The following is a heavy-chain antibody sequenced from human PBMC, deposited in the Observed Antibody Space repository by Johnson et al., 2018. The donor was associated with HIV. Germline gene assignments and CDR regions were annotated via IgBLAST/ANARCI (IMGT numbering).Heavy chain of an antibody. Sequence: EVQLMESGGDVVQPGRSLRLSCAASGFTFDDYGMSWVRQAPGKGLEWVSGINWNGGSTGYADSVKGRFTISIDHAENSLYLHMNSLRAEDTAVYYCARGIGESYPYPPDAFDIWGQGTMVTVSS. J-gene: IGHJ3*02. CDR1: GFTFDDYG. CDR2: INWNGGST. D-gene: IGHD1-26*01. V-gene: IGHV3-20*04. CDR3: ARGIGESYPYPPDAFDI.